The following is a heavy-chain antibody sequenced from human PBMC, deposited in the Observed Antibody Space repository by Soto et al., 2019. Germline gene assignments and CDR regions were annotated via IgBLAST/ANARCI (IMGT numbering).Heavy chain of an antibody. CDR1: GCTFSSYA. J-gene: IGHJ4*02. CDR2: IIPIFGTA. V-gene: IGHV1-69*06. D-gene: IGHD3-22*01. CDR3: ARVIPQFRNSSGYYYVFDY. Sequence: AVKVSCKASGCTFSSYAISWVRQAPGQGLEWMGGIIPIFGTANYAQKFQGRVTITADKSTSTAYMELSSLRSEDTAVYYCARVIPQFRNSSGYYYVFDYWGQGTLVTVSS.